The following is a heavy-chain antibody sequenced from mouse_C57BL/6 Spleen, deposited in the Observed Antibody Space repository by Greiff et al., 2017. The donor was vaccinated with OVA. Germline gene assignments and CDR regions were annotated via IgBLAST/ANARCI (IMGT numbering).Heavy chain of an antibody. CDR2: IDPETGGT. J-gene: IGHJ2*01. V-gene: IGHV1-15*01. CDR1: GYTFTDYE. CDR3: TRRGTGTTFNY. Sequence: QVQLQQSGAELVRPGASVTLSCKASGYTFTDYEMHWVKQTPVHGLEWIGAIDPETGGTAYNQKFKGKAILTADKSSSTAYMELRSLTSEDSAVYYCTRRGTGTTFNYWGQGTTLKVSS. D-gene: IGHD2-12*01.